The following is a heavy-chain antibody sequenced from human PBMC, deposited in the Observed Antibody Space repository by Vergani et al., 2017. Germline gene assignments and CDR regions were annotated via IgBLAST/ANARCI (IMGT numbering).Heavy chain of an antibody. CDR1: GFTFSSYA. CDR3: AKAKQDEYSSIISCDYHYYYMDV. J-gene: IGHJ6*03. Sequence: EVQLLESGGGLVQPGGSLRLSCAASGFTFSSYAMSWVRQAPGKGLEWVSVISGSGGSTYYADSVKGRFTISRVNSKNTLYLQMNSLGDEDTAVYYCAKAKQDEYSSIISCDYHYYYMDVWGKGTTVTVSS. D-gene: IGHD2-2*01. CDR2: ISGSGGST. V-gene: IGHV3-23*01.